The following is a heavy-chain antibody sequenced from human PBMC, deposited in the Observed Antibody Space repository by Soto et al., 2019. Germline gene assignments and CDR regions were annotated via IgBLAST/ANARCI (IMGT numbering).Heavy chain of an antibody. Sequence: QVQLVESGGGLVKPGGSLRLSCAASGFTFSDYYMSWIRQAPGKGLEWVSYISSSSSYTNYADSVKGRFTISRDNATNSLYLQMNSLRAEATAVYYWARDHHLNSCYDYVDYWGQGTLVTVSS. J-gene: IGHJ4*02. CDR1: GFTFSDYY. V-gene: IGHV3-11*05. CDR3: ARDHHLNSCYDYVDY. D-gene: IGHD5-12*01. CDR2: ISSSSSYT.